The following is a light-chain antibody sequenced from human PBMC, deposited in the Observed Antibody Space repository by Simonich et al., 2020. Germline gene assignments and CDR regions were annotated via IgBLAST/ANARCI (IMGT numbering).Light chain of an antibody. CDR1: SSNIGSNY. Sequence: QSVLTQPPSASGTPGQRVTISCSGSSSNIGSNYVYWYQQLPGTAPKLLIYSNNRRPSGVPDRFSGSKSGNTASLTISGLQAEDEADYYCSSYTSSSLVVFGGGTKLTVL. CDR2: SNN. V-gene: IGLV1-47*01. CDR3: SSYTSSSLVV. J-gene: IGLJ2*01.